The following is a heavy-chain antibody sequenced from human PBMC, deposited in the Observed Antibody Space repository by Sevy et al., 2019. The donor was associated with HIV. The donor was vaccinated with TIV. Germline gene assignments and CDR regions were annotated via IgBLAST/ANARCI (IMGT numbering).Heavy chain of an antibody. CDR1: GFTFSDFW. CDR3: ARDPDWGALDR. J-gene: IGHJ5*02. V-gene: IGHV3-7*01. CDR2: INQEEGHI. Sequence: GGSLRLSCEVSGFTFSDFWMTWVRQSPGKGLEGVAYINQEEGHIHWLDSVRGRFTISRDNAKNSLYLQMDSLRAEDTAIYYCARDPDWGALDRWGQGTLVTVSS. D-gene: IGHD7-27*01.